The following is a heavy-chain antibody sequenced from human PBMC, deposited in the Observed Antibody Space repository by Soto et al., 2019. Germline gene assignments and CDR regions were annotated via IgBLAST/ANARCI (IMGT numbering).Heavy chain of an antibody. D-gene: IGHD2-2*02. J-gene: IGHJ6*02. CDR1: QFSLSGSG. CDR2: ISSRSDI. V-gene: IGHV3-21*01. Sequence: GGSLSLSCTASQFSLSGSGIYWVRQAPGKGLEWVSSISSRSDIYYADSVKGRFTISRDNARNSVSLQMNSLRAEDTAVYYCAREYTAWPLAYGLDVWGQGTTVTVSS. CDR3: AREYTAWPLAYGLDV.